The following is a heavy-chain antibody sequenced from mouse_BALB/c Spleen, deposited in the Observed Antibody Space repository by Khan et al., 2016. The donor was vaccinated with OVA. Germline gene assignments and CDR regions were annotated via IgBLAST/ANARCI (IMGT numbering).Heavy chain of an antibody. CDR2: IAPGSGSD. V-gene: IGHV1S41*01. CDR1: GYTFTSYW. CDR3: ARSNYYGSGLYAIDY. Sequence: DLVKPGASVKLSCKASGYTFTSYWINWIKQRPGQGLEWIGRIAPGSGSDYYNDMFKGKATLTIDTSSSTAYIQVRSLSSEDSAVYFCARSNYYGSGLYAIDYWGQGTSVTVSS. J-gene: IGHJ4*01. D-gene: IGHD1-1*01.